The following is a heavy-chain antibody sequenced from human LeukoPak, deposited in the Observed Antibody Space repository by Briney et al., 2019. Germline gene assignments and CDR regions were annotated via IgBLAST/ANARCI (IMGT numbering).Heavy chain of an antibody. CDR3: ARAQEYSSSWYDAFDI. Sequence: GGSLRLSCAASGSTFSSYSMNWVRQAPGKGLEWVSSISSSSSYIYYADSVKGRFTISRDNAKNSLYLQMNSLRAEDTAVYYCARAQEYSSSWYDAFDIWGQGTMVTVSS. D-gene: IGHD6-13*01. J-gene: IGHJ3*02. CDR1: GSTFSSYS. CDR2: ISSSSSYI. V-gene: IGHV3-21*01.